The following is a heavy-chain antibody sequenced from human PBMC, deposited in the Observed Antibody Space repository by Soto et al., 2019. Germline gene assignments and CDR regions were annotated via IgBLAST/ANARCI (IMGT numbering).Heavy chain of an antibody. V-gene: IGHV4-39*01. J-gene: IGHJ3*02. D-gene: IGHD3-22*01. CDR1: GGSISSSSYY. CDR2: IYYSGST. CDR3: ARDIYDSSGYPKGNAFDI. Sequence: SETLSLTCTVSGGSISSSSYYWGWIRQPPGKGLEWIGSIYYSGSTYYNPSLKSRVTISVDTSKNQFSLKLSSVTAADTAVYYCARDIYDSSGYPKGNAFDIWGQGTMVTVSS.